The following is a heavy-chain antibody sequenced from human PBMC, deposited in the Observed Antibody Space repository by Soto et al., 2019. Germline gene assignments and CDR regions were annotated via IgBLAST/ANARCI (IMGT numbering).Heavy chain of an antibody. J-gene: IGHJ4*02. V-gene: IGHV1-18*01. CDR3: VGEMSNHYAPQNFCDY. Sequence: QVQLVQSEGEVKQPGASVKVSCKASGYTFTTYGVCWVRQVPGRGLEWVGYISPNSGYTVYAQNFQGRVSMSTDTSTSTVYMELRSLRSDDTAVYSCVGEMSNHYAPQNFCDYWGQVALVTVSS. D-gene: IGHD4-17*01. CDR2: ISPNSGYT. CDR1: GYTFTTYG.